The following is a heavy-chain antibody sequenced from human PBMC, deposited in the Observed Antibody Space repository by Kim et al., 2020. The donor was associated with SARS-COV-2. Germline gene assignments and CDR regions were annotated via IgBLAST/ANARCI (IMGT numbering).Heavy chain of an antibody. V-gene: IGHV4-34*01. J-gene: IGHJ6*01. CDR1: GGSFSGYY. D-gene: IGHD4-17*01. CDR2: INHSGSN. CDR3: ARGVSGTTVVIVWLGYYYYEVMDV. Sequence: SETLSLTCAVYGGSFSGYYWSWIRQPPGKGLEWIGEINHSGSNNYNPSLKSRVTISVDTSKNQFSLKLSSVTAAETAVYYCARGVSGTTVVIVWLGYYYYEVMDVWGEGTRVPVSS.